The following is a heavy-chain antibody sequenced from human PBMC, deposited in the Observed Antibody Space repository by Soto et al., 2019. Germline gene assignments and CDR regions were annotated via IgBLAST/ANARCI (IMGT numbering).Heavy chain of an antibody. Sequence: GGSLRLSCAASGFTFSSYWMSWVRQAPGKGLEWVANIKQDGSEKYYVDSVKGRFTISRDNAENSLYLQMNSLRAEDTAVYYCARHGADDAFDIWGQGTMVTVSS. CDR2: IKQDGSEK. D-gene: IGHD3-16*01. CDR3: ARHGADDAFDI. CDR1: GFTFSSYW. J-gene: IGHJ3*02. V-gene: IGHV3-7*03.